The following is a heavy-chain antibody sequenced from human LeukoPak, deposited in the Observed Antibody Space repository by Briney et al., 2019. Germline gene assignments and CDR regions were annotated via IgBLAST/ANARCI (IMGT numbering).Heavy chain of an antibody. V-gene: IGHV3-23*01. CDR2: ISGSGDTT. CDR1: GFTFSNYA. Sequence: GGSLRLSCAASGFTFSNYAMTWVRQAPGKGLEWVSAISGSGDTTFYADSAKGRFTASRDNSKNTPYLQVNSLRAEDTAVYYCAKDQADGSSYWLAFDIWGHGTMVTVSS. CDR3: AKDQADGSSYWLAFDI. J-gene: IGHJ3*02. D-gene: IGHD2-15*01.